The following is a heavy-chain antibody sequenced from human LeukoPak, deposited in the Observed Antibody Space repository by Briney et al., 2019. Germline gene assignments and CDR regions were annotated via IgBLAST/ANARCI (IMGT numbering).Heavy chain of an antibody. CDR1: GFTVSSNY. CDR3: ARDLEMATISYYYYGMDV. J-gene: IGHJ6*02. V-gene: IGHV3-66*01. CDR2: IYSGGST. D-gene: IGHD5-24*01. Sequence: GGSLRFSCAASGFTVSSNYMSWVRQAPGKGLEWVSVIYSGGSTYYADSVKGRFTISRDNSKNTLYLQMNSLRAEDTAVYYCARDLEMATISYYYYGMDVWGQGTTVTVSS.